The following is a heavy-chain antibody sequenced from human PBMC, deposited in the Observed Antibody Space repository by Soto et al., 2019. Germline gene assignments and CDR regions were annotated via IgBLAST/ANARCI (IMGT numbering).Heavy chain of an antibody. CDR1: GYTFTGYY. D-gene: IGHD4-17*01. CDR2: INPNSGGT. CDR3: ARTGLYGDYETDTTPHYYYGMDV. V-gene: IGHV1-2*04. Sequence: ASVKVSCKASGYTFTGYYMHWVRQAPGQGLEWMGWINPNSGGTNYAQKFQGWVTMTRDTSISTAYMELSRLRSDDTAVYYCARTGLYGDYETDTTPHYYYGMDVWGQGTTVTVSS. J-gene: IGHJ6*02.